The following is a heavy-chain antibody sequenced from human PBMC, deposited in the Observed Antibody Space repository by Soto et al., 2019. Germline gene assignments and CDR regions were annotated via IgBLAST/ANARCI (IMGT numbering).Heavy chain of an antibody. CDR2: IYYSGST. V-gene: IGHV4-30-4*01. Sequence: QVQLQESGPGLVKPSQTLSLTCTVSGASISSGDYFWSWIRQPPGKGLEWIGYIYYSGSTYYNPSLQSRATISVDTSKNQFSLKLSSVTAADTAVYYCARYSGTYLFDYWGQGTLVTVSS. D-gene: IGHD1-26*01. CDR3: ARYSGTYLFDY. CDR1: GASISSGDYF. J-gene: IGHJ4*02.